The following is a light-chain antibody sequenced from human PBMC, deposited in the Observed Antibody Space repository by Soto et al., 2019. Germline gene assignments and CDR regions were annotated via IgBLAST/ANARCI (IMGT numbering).Light chain of an antibody. V-gene: IGKV3-20*01. CDR3: QQYGSSSQT. Sequence: IVLTQSPGTLSLSPGEGATLSCRASQSVSSSDLAWYQQKLGQAPRLLIYGASRRATGVPDRFSGSGSGTDFTLTISRLEPEDFAVYYCQQYGSSSQTFGQGTKVDTK. CDR2: GAS. J-gene: IGKJ1*01. CDR1: QSVSSSD.